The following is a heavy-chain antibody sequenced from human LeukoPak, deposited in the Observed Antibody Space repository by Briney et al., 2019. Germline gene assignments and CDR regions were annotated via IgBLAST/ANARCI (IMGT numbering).Heavy chain of an antibody. CDR2: ISSSGSTM. Sequence: KSGGSLRLSCAASGFIFSDYYMSWIRQAPGKGLEWVSYISSSGSTMYYTDSVKGRFTISRDNAKDSLYLQMNSLRAEDTAVYYCAKGMVRGVIISLFDYWGQGTLVTVSS. D-gene: IGHD3-10*01. J-gene: IGHJ4*02. V-gene: IGHV3-11*01. CDR1: GFIFSDYY. CDR3: AKGMVRGVIISLFDY.